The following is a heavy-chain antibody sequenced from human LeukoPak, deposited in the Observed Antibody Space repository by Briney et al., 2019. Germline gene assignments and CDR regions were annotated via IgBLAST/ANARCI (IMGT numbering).Heavy chain of an antibody. CDR1: GGTFSSYA. CDR3: AGLSYSGSYTADY. V-gene: IGHV1-69*05. CDR2: IIPIFGTA. D-gene: IGHD1-26*01. Sequence: SVKVSCKASGGTFSSYAISWVRQAPGQGLEWMGRIIPIFGTANYAQKFQGRVTITTDESTCTAYMELSSLRSEDTAVYYCAGLSYSGSYTADYWGQGTLVTVSS. J-gene: IGHJ4*02.